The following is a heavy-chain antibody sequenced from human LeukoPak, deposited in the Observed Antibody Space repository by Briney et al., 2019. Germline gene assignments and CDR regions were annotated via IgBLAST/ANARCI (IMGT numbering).Heavy chain of an antibody. CDR2: IRYDGSNK. CDR1: GFTFSSYG. CDR3: AKWDVVPAAITFDI. D-gene: IGHD2-2*01. V-gene: IGHV3-30*02. J-gene: IGHJ3*02. Sequence: GGSLRLSCAASGFTFSSYGMHWVRQAPGKGLEWVAFIRYDGSNKYYADSVKGRFTISRDNSKNTLYLQMNSLRAEDTAVYYCAKWDVVPAAITFDIWGQGTMDTVSS.